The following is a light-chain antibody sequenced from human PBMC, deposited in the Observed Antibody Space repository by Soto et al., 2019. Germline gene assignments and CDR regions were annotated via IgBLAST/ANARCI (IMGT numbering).Light chain of an antibody. CDR2: GNN. CDR1: SSNIGAGYD. J-gene: IGLJ3*02. V-gene: IGLV1-40*01. CDR3: HSYDSSLSASV. Sequence: QSVLTQPPSVSGAPGQRVTISCTGSSSNIGAGYDVHWYQQLPGTAPKLLIFGNNYRPSGVPDRFSGSKSGTSASLAITGLQAEDEADYYCHSYDSSLSASVFGGGTKLTVL.